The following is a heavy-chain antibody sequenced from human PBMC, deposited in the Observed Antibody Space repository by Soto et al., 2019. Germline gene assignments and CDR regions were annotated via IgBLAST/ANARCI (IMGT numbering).Heavy chain of an antibody. CDR1: GGSITSSSHY. J-gene: IGHJ5*02. CDR2: IHYSGST. D-gene: IGHD3-10*01. V-gene: IGHV4-39*01. Sequence: QLQLQESGPGLVKPSETLSLACIVSGGSITSSSHYWGWIRQPPGMGLEWIASIHYSGSTYYNPSLKSRVTISVDTSKNQFSLKLSSVTAADTAVYYCARHDYYFGSGSALWFDPWGQGTLVTVSS. CDR3: ARHDYYFGSGSALWFDP.